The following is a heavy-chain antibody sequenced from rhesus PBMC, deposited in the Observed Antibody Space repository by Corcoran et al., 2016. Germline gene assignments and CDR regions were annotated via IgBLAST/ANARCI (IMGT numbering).Heavy chain of an antibody. CDR2: VDPEDGET. V-gene: IGHV1-111*02. J-gene: IGHJ4*01. CDR1: GYTFTDYY. Sequence: EVQLVQSGAEVKKPGASVKISCKASGYTFTDYYLHWVRQDPGKGLEWMGRVDPEDGETIYAQKFQDRVTITADTSTDTAYMELSSLRSEDTAVYYCATGQLVDYWGQGVLVTVSS. CDR3: ATGQLVDY. D-gene: IGHD6-13*01.